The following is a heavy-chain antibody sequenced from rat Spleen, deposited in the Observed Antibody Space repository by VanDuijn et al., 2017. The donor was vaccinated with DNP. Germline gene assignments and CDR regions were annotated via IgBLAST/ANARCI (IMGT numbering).Heavy chain of an antibody. CDR2: IRTKPKNYAT. V-gene: IGHV10-5*01. CDR3: ARWSHYSDPGVMDA. CDR1: GFTFSNAA. D-gene: IGHD1-1*01. J-gene: IGHJ4*01. Sequence: VQVVESGGGLVKPKESLKISCAASGFTFSNAAMYWVRQAPGKGLEWVARIRTKPKNYATYYADSVKGRFTISRDDSKSTLYLQMDSLRSEVTATYYCARWSHYSDPGVMDAWGQGASVTVSS.